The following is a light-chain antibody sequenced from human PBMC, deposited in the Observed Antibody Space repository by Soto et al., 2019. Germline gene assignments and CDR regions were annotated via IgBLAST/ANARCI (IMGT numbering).Light chain of an antibody. V-gene: IGKV1-5*03. CDR1: QSVSSW. CDR3: QQYHSYSWT. Sequence: DIQMTQSPSTLSASVGDRVTITCRASQSVSSWLAWYQKKTGKDPKILIYEASSLESGVPSRFSGSGSGTEFNLTISRLQPDDFATYECQQYHSYSWTVGQVTKVDIK. J-gene: IGKJ1*01. CDR2: EAS.